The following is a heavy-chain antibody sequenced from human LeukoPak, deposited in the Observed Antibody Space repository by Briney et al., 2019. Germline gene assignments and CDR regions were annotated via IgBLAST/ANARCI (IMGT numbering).Heavy chain of an antibody. CDR3: AKEKLRPYNWFDP. Sequence: GGSLRLSCAASGFIFSSYWIHWVRQAPGKGLVWVSRINPDGSSTTYADSVRGRFTIPRDNAKNRLYLQMNSLRAEDTAVYYCAKEKLRPYNWFDPWGQGTPVTVSS. J-gene: IGHJ5*02. V-gene: IGHV3-74*01. D-gene: IGHD3-10*01. CDR2: INPDGSST. CDR1: GFIFSSYW.